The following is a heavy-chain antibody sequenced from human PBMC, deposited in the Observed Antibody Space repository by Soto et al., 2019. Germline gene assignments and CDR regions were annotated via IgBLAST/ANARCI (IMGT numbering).Heavy chain of an antibody. D-gene: IGHD3-3*02. Sequence: GGSLRLSCAASGFTFSSYGMHWVRQAPGKGLEWVAVISYDGSNKYYADSVKGRFTISRDNSKNTLYLQMNSLRVEDTAVYYCAKDRLELGSHRPAFDIWGQGTMVTVSS. CDR1: GFTFSSYG. V-gene: IGHV3-30*18. J-gene: IGHJ3*02. CDR2: ISYDGSNK. CDR3: AKDRLELGSHRPAFDI.